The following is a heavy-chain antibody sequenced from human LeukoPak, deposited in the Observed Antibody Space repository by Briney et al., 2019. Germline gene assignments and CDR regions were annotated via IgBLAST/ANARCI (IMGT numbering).Heavy chain of an antibody. Sequence: GGSLRLSCAASGFTFSSYSMNWVRQAPGKGLEWVSSISSSSSYIYYADSVKGRFTISRDNAKNSLYLQMNSLRAEDTALYYCARAIRVRGVTNGAYYMDVWGKGTTVTVSS. CDR1: GFTFSSYS. CDR3: ARAIRVRGVTNGAYYMDV. D-gene: IGHD3-10*01. J-gene: IGHJ6*03. V-gene: IGHV3-21*04. CDR2: ISSSSSYI.